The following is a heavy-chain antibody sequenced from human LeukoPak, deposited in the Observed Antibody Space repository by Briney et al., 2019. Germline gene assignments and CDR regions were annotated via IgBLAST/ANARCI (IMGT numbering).Heavy chain of an antibody. D-gene: IGHD5-18*01. CDR2: IYSGGTT. V-gene: IGHV3-66*01. CDR1: GFTVSSNY. Sequence: SGGSLRLSCAASGFTVSSNYMSWVRQAPGKGLEWVSVIYSGGTTYYADSVKGRFTISRDNSKNTLHPQMNSLRAEDTAVYYCARDQYSYAHAAHWGQGTLVTVSS. J-gene: IGHJ4*02. CDR3: ARDQYSYAHAAH.